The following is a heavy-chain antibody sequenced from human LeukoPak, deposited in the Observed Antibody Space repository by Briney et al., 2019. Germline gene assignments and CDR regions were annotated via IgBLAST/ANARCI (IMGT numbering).Heavy chain of an antibody. D-gene: IGHD2-8*02. CDR3: AKDLDSTGKFGDNWFDP. J-gene: IGHJ5*02. V-gene: IGHV3-23*01. CDR2: ISTSGTT. Sequence: GGSLRLSCAASGFTFRDYAMNWVRQAPVRGLEWVALISTSGTTHYADSVKGRFTTSRDNSKNTLSLQMNGLGVEDTAVYYCAKDLDSTGKFGDNWFDPWGQGTRVTVSS. CDR1: GFTFRDYA.